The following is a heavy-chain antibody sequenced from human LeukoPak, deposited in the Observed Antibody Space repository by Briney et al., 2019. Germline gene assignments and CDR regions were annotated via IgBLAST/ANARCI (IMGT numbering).Heavy chain of an antibody. Sequence: GGSLRLSCAASGFTVSNNFMSWVRQAPGKGLEWVSFIYRGGTIYYADPVRDRFTISRDNSKNTLYLQMNSMRGEDTAVHYCGGGDGHTHGDYWGQGTLVTVSS. CDR2: IYRGGTI. V-gene: IGHV3-53*01. CDR3: GGGDGHTHGDY. D-gene: IGHD5-24*01. CDR1: GFTVSNNF. J-gene: IGHJ4*02.